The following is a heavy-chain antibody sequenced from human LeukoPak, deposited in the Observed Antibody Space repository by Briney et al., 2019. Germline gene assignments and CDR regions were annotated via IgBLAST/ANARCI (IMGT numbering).Heavy chain of an antibody. CDR1: GYSFTSYW. V-gene: IGHV5-51*01. CDR2: IYPGDSDT. CDR3: ARHEGKYCSSTSCPLGMDV. D-gene: IGHD2-2*01. J-gene: IGHJ6*02. Sequence: GESLKISCKGSGYSFTSYWIGWVRQMPGKGLEWMGMIYPGDSDTRYSPSFQGQVTISADKSISTAYLQWSSLKASDTAMYYCARHEGKYCSSTSCPLGMDVWGQGTTVTVSS.